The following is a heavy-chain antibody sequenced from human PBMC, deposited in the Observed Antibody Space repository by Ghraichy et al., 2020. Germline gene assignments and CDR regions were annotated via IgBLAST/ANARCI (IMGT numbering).Heavy chain of an antibody. D-gene: IGHD1-14*01. Sequence: GGSLRLSCTASRFTFSDSWMNWVRQAPGKGLEWVASMNPDGIEIYYVDSVRGRFTISRDNAKNSLYLQMNSLRAEDTAMYYCARDVGWSVYDYWGQGTLVTVSS. CDR2: MNPDGIEI. CDR1: RFTFSDSW. V-gene: IGHV3-7*03. CDR3: ARDVGWSVYDY. J-gene: IGHJ4*02.